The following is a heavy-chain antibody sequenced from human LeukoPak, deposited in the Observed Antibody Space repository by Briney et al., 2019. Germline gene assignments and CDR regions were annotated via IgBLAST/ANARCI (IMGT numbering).Heavy chain of an antibody. Sequence: PGRSLRLFCAASGFTFSSYGMHWVRQAPGKGLEWVTLIWYDGSNKYYADSVKGRFTIYRDNCKNTLYLQMNSLRAEDTAVYYCARDAWPHFHYFGSGTYYTTWGQGTLVTVSS. J-gene: IGHJ5*02. V-gene: IGHV3-33*01. CDR3: ARDAWPHFHYFGSGTYYTT. CDR2: IWYDGSNK. CDR1: GFTFSSYG. D-gene: IGHD3-10*01.